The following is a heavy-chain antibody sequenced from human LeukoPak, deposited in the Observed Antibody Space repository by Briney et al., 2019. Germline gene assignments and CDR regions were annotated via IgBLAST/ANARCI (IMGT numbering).Heavy chain of an antibody. CDR1: GFTFSSYA. CDR3: AKDTDFWYFDY. J-gene: IGHJ4*02. Sequence: GASMRLFCAASGFTFSSYAMSWVRQAPGKGLEWVSAISGSGGSTYYADSVKGRFTISRDNSENTLYLQMNSLRAEDTAVYYCAKDTDFWYFDYWGQGTLVTVSS. CDR2: ISGSGGST. V-gene: IGHV3-23*01. D-gene: IGHD3-3*01.